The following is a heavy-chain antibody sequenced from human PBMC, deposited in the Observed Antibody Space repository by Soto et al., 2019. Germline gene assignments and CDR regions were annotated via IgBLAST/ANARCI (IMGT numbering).Heavy chain of an antibody. Sequence: SETLSLTCTVSGGSISSSSYYWGWIRQPPGKGLEWIGSIYYSGSTYYNPSLKSRVTISVDTSKNQFSLKLSSVTAADTAVYYCAKHYGDRNYFDYWGQGTLVTVSS. CDR3: AKHYGDRNYFDY. V-gene: IGHV4-39*01. D-gene: IGHD4-17*01. J-gene: IGHJ4*02. CDR1: GGSISSSSYY. CDR2: IYYSGST.